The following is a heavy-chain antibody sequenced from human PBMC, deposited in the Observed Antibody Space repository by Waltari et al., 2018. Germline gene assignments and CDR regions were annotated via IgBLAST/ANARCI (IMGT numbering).Heavy chain of an antibody. CDR1: GGSISSSSYY. Sequence: QLQLQESGPGLVKPSETLSLTCTVSGGSISSSSYYWGWIRQPPGKGLEWIGSIYYSGSTYYNPSLKSRVTISVDTSKNHFSLKLSSVTAADTAVYYCARHKGYSRHLWVVYYYYYMDVWGKGTTVTVSS. CDR2: IYYSGST. J-gene: IGHJ6*03. CDR3: ARHKGYSRHLWVVYYYYYMDV. V-gene: IGHV4-39*01. D-gene: IGHD3-3*02.